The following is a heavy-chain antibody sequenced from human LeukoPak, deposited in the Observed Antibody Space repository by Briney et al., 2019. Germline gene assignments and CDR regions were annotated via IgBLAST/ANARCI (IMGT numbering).Heavy chain of an antibody. CDR3: AREANSGYSSGDDAFDI. V-gene: IGHV3-74*01. J-gene: IGHJ3*02. CDR1: GFTFSTYW. D-gene: IGHD6-19*01. CDR2: INGEGRST. Sequence: PGGSLRLSCAASGFTFSTYWLHWVRHAPGKGLVWVSRINGEGRSTSHAHSVKGRFTISRDNAKNTLYLQMNSLRAEDTAVYYCAREANSGYSSGDDAFDIWGQGTMVTVSS.